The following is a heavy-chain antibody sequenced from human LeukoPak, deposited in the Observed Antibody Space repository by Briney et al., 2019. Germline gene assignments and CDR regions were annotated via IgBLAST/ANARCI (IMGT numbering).Heavy chain of an antibody. D-gene: IGHD2-21*01. CDR2: IYYSGST. V-gene: IGHV4-39*07. J-gene: IGHJ5*02. Sequence: PSETLSLTCTVSGGSISSTSYYWGWIRQPPGKGLEWTGSIYYSGSTFYNPSLESRVTISLDTSKNQFSLRLSSVTAADTAVYYCARHIPVSMVDPWGQGTLVTVSS. CDR1: GGSISSTSYY. CDR3: ARHIPVSMVDP.